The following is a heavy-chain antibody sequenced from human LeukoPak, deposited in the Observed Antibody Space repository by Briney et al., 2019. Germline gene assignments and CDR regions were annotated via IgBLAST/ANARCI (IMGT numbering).Heavy chain of an antibody. CDR1: GFTFSSYG. CDR3: ARTLAPPPDY. D-gene: IGHD2-21*01. Sequence: GGSLRLSCVASGFTFSSYGMHWVRQAPGKGLEWVAVISYDGSNKYYADSVKGRFTISRDNSKNTLYLQMNSLRAEDTAVYYCARTLAPPPDYWGQGTLVTVSS. V-gene: IGHV3-30*03. CDR2: ISYDGSNK. J-gene: IGHJ4*02.